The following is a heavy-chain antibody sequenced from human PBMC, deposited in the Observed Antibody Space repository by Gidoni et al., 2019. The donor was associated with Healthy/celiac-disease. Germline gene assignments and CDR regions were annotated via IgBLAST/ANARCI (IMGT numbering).Heavy chain of an antibody. CDR1: GFTFSSYG. J-gene: IGHJ6*02. V-gene: IGHV3-33*01. D-gene: IGHD1-26*01. CDR3: ARVSEDGVWGLPYGYYGMDV. CDR2: IWYDGSNK. Sequence: QVQLVESGGGVVQPGRSLRLSCAASGFTFSSYGMPWVRPAPGKGLEWVAVIWYDGSNKYYADSVKGRFTISRDNSKNTLYLQMNSLRAEDTAVYYCARVSEDGVWGLPYGYYGMDVWGQGTTVTVSS.